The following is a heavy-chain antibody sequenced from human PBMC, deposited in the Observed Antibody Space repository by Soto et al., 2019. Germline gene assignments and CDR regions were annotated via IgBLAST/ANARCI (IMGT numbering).Heavy chain of an antibody. Sequence: KPSETLSLTCAVYGGSFSGYYWSWIRQPPGKGLEWIGEINHSGSTNYNPSLKSRVTISVDTSKNQFSLKLSSVTAADTAVYYCARVPGYSSSWYVHYYYGMDVWGQGTTVTVSS. D-gene: IGHD6-13*01. CDR1: GGSFSGYY. J-gene: IGHJ6*02. CDR3: ARVPGYSSSWYVHYYYGMDV. CDR2: INHSGST. V-gene: IGHV4-34*01.